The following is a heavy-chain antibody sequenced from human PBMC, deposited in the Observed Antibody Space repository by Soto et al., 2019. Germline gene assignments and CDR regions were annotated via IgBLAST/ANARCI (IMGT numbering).Heavy chain of an antibody. CDR1: GFSLSTNGMG. D-gene: IGHD5-12*01. Sequence: QITMKESGLTLVKHTQTLTLTCTFSGFSLSTNGMGVGWIRQSPGKALEWLALIYWDDDKRYSPSLRRRLTSTQDTSKSRGDLTMTNMDPVETATYYWARLTRGVYDLDRLWEKFDYWGQGTLVTVSS. V-gene: IGHV2-5*02. CDR3: ARLTRGVYDLDRLWEKFDY. J-gene: IGHJ4*02. CDR2: IYWDDDK.